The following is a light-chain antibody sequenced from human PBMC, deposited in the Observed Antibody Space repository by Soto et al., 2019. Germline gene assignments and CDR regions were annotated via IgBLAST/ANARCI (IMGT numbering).Light chain of an antibody. Sequence: AIRMTQSPSSFSASTGDRVTITCRASQGISSYLAWYQQKPGKAPKLLIYAASTLQSGVPSRFSGSGSGTDFTLTISCLQSEDFATYYFQQYYSYPRTFGQGTKVAIK. CDR2: AAS. V-gene: IGKV1-8*01. CDR1: QGISSY. CDR3: QQYYSYPRT. J-gene: IGKJ1*01.